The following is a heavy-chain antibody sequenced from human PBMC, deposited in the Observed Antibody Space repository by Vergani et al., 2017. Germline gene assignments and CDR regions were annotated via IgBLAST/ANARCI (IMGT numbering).Heavy chain of an antibody. Sequence: QVQLHESGPGLVKPSQTLSPTRTVSGGSISSGGYYWSWIRQHPGKGLEWIGYIYYSGSTYYNPSLKSRVTISVDTSKNQFSLKLSSVTAADTAVYYCARGIRDGYNLYYFDYWGQGTLVTVSS. D-gene: IGHD5-24*01. J-gene: IGHJ4*02. CDR3: ARGIRDGYNLYYFDY. V-gene: IGHV4-31*03. CDR1: GGSISSGGYY. CDR2: IYYSGST.